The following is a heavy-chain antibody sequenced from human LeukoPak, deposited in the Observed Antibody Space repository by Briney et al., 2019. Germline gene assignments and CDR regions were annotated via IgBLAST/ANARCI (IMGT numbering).Heavy chain of an antibody. V-gene: IGHV4-34*01. Sequence: SETLSLTCAVYGGSFIGYDWTWIRQPPGKGLEWIGEINHSGGTNYNPSLKSRVTISVDTSKNQFSLKLSSVTAADTAVYYCARATPIRELLPDYWGQGTLVTVSS. D-gene: IGHD1-26*01. J-gene: IGHJ4*02. CDR3: ARATPIRELLPDY. CDR1: GGSFIGYD. CDR2: INHSGGT.